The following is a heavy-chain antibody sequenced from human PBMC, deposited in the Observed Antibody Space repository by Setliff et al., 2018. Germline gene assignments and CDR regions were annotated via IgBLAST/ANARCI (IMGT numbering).Heavy chain of an antibody. CDR1: GDSISGDY. V-gene: IGHV3-23*01. D-gene: IGHD1-26*01. CDR2: ISGSSVDT. J-gene: IGHJ3*02. Sequence: TSETLSLTCTVSGDSISGDYWSWIRQPPGKGLEWVSTISGSSVDTYYVDSVKGRFAISRDNSKNTVYVQMDSLRADDTAVYYCAKVHPTPYSIYALDIWGQGTMVTDSS. CDR3: AKVHPTPYSIYALDI.